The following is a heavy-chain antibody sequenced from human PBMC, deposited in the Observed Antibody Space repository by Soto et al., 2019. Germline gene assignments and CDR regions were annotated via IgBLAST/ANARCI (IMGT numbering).Heavy chain of an antibody. CDR3: ARHVPSAGYYYGMDV. V-gene: IGHV1-69*12. CDR2: IIPIFGTA. D-gene: IGHD2-2*01. J-gene: IGHJ6*02. Sequence: QVQLVQSGAEVKKPGSSVKVSCKASGGTFSSYAISWVRQAPGQGLEWMGGIIPIFGTANYAQKFQGRVTITANESTSTGYMEMSSLRSEDTAVYYCARHVPSAGYYYGMDVWGQGTTVTVSS. CDR1: GGTFSSYA.